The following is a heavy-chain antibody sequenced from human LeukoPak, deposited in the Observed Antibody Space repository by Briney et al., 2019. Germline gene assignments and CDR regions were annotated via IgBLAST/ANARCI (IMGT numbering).Heavy chain of an antibody. V-gene: IGHV4-4*07. CDR3: ARGGRWYYYDSSGYGWFDP. CDR1: GGSISSYY. CDR2: IYTSGST. Sequence: SETLSLICTVSGGSISSYYWSWIRQPAGKGLEWIGRIYTSGSTNYNPSLKSRVTMSVDTSKNQFSLKLSSVTAADTAVYYCARGGRWYYYDSSGYGWFDPWGQGTLVTVSS. J-gene: IGHJ5*02. D-gene: IGHD3-22*01.